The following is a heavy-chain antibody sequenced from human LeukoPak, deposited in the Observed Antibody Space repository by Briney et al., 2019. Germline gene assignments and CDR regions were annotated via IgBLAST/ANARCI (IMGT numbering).Heavy chain of an antibody. J-gene: IGHJ4*02. CDR1: GGTFSSYA. Sequence: SVKVSCKASGGTFSSYAVSWVRQAPGQGLEWMGGIIPIFGTANYAQKFQGRVTITADESTSTAYMELSSLRSEDTAVYYCARWELQMGPFDYWGQGTLVTVSS. CDR3: ARWELQMGPFDY. CDR2: IIPIFGTA. V-gene: IGHV1-69*13. D-gene: IGHD1-26*01.